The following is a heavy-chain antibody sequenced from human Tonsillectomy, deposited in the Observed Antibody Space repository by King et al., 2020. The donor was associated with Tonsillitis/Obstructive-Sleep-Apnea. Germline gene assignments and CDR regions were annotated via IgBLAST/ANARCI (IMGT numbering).Heavy chain of an antibody. J-gene: IGHJ6*03. CDR3: ARSKELRCWNRDV. D-gene: IGHD3-10*02. Sequence: QLVQSGAEVKKPGSSVKVSCKASGGTFSSYAISWVRQAPGHGLEWMGGIIPIFGTATYAQKFQGRVTITADDSTSTAYMELTSLRAEDTAVYYCARSKELRCWNRDVWGKGTTGTVAS. CDR2: IIPIFGTA. V-gene: IGHV1-69*01. CDR1: GGTFSSYA.